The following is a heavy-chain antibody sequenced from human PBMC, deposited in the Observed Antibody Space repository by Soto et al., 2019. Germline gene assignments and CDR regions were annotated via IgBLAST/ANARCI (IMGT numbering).Heavy chain of an antibody. Sequence: QVQLQQWGAGLLKPSETLSLSCAVYCASFSTYYWSWIRQPPGKGLEWIGEINHSGSTNYNPSLKSRVIISVDTSKNQIALKLSSVTAADTAVYYCARVREYCSSTSCDGRWFDPWGQGTLVTVSS. CDR2: INHSGST. J-gene: IGHJ5*02. CDR1: CASFSTYY. D-gene: IGHD2-2*01. CDR3: ARVREYCSSTSCDGRWFDP. V-gene: IGHV4-34*01.